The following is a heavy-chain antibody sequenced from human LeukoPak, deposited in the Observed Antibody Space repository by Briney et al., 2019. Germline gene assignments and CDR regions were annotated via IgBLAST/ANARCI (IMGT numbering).Heavy chain of an antibody. D-gene: IGHD3-10*01. V-gene: IGHV4-39*07. Sequence: SETLSLTCTVSGGSISNSSYYWGWIRQPPGKGLEWIGSIYYSGSTYYNPSLKSRVTISVDTSKNQFSLRLSSVTAADTAVYYCTRGLRGFGEFLYYYYMDVWGKGTTVTVSS. CDR2: IYYSGST. J-gene: IGHJ6*03. CDR3: TRGLRGFGEFLYYYYMDV. CDR1: GGSISNSSYY.